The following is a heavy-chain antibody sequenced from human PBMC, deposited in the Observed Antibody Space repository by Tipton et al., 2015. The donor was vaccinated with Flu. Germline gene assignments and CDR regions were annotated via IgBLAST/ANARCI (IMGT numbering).Heavy chain of an antibody. J-gene: IGHJ4*02. CDR2: ISDSGSYV. Sequence: SLRLSCAASGFTFNTFTMNWVRQAPGKGLEWVSSISDSGSYVYSADSLKGRSTVSRDNAKNSLFLQMNNLRADDTAVYYCASVDWGSGGLLDYWGQGTLVTVSS. V-gene: IGHV3-21*04. CDR1: GFTFNTFT. D-gene: IGHD7-27*01. CDR3: ASVDWGSGGLLDY.